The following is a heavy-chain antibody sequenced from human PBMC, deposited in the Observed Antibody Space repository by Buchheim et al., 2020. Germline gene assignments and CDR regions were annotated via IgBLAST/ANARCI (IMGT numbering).Heavy chain of an antibody. CDR1: GFTFSSYG. CDR3: ARVSTAMVSYYYYYYGMDV. Sequence: QVQLVESGGGVVQPGRSLRLSCAASGFTFSSYGMHWVRQAPGKGLEWVAVIWYDGSNKYYADSVKGRFTISRDNSKHTLYLQMNSLRAEDTAVYYCARVSTAMVSYYYYYYGMDVWGQGTT. V-gene: IGHV3-33*01. D-gene: IGHD5-18*01. CDR2: IWYDGSNK. J-gene: IGHJ6*02.